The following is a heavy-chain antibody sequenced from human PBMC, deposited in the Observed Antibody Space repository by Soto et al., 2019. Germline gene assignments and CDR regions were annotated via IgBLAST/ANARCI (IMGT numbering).Heavy chain of an antibody. D-gene: IGHD3-10*01. CDR3: ALYPPATYYYGSGSPPYWYFYP. Sequence: SDTLSLTCTVSGGSISISSYYWGWIRQPPGKGLEWIGSIYYSGSTYYNPSLKCGVTISVDTSKNQFSLKLSSVTAADTAVYYCALYPPATYYYGSGSPPYWYFYPWGRGNLVPISS. J-gene: IGHJ2*01. V-gene: IGHV4-39*01. CDR2: IYYSGST. CDR1: GGSISISSYY.